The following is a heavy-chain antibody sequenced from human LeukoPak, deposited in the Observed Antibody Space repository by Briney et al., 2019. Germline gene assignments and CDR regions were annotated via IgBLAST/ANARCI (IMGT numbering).Heavy chain of an antibody. CDR1: GYTFTAYY. J-gene: IGHJ4*02. CDR2: INPNSGGT. Sequence: ASVKVSCKASGYTFTAYYMHWVRQAPGQELEWMGWINPNSGGTNYAQKFQGRVTMTRDTSISTAYMEVSRLRSDDTAVYYCARDYSSSPGDYWGQGTLVTVSS. V-gene: IGHV1-2*02. D-gene: IGHD3-22*01. CDR3: ARDYSSSPGDY.